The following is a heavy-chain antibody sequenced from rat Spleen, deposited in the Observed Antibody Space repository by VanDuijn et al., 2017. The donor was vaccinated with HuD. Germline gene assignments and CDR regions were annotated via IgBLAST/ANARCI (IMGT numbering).Heavy chain of an antibody. CDR1: GFTFSDYG. D-gene: IGHD1-9*01. Sequence: EVQLVESGGGLVQPGRSLKLSCAASGFTFSDYGMAWVRQAPTKGLEWVATISYGDSSGHSSTYYRDSVKGRFTVSRDNAQNTLYLQMNSLRSEDTATYYCARRHYGYTDYFDYWGQGVMVTVSS. V-gene: IGHV5-29*01. CDR2: ISYGDSSGHSST. J-gene: IGHJ2*01. CDR3: ARRHYGYTDYFDY.